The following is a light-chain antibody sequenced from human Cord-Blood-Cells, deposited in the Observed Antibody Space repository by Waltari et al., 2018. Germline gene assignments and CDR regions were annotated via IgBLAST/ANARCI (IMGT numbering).Light chain of an antibody. Sequence: EIVFTQSPGPLSLSPGERATLSCRASHSVSSSYLAWYQQKPGQAPRLLIYGASSRATGIPDRFSGSGSGTDFTLTISRLEPEDFAVYYCQQYGSSPWTFGQGTKVEIK. CDR3: QQYGSSPWT. J-gene: IGKJ1*01. CDR2: GAS. CDR1: HSVSSSY. V-gene: IGKV3-20*01.